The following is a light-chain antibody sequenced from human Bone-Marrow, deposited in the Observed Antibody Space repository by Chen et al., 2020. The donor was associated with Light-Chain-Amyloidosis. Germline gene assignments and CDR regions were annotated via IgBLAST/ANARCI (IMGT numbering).Light chain of an antibody. Sequence: SYELTQPPSVSVSPGQTARITCSGDDLPTKYAYWYQQKPGPAPVLGIHRDTERPSGISERFYGSSSGTTATLTISGGQAEDEADDHCQSADSSGTYEVIFGGGTKLTVL. CDR1: DLPTKY. CDR3: QSADSSGTYEVI. J-gene: IGLJ2*01. CDR2: RDT. V-gene: IGLV3-25*03.